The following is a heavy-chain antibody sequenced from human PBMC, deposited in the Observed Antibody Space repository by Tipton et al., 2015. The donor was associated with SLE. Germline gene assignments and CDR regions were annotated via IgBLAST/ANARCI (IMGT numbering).Heavy chain of an antibody. Sequence: SLRLSCAASGFTFSGSAMHWVRQASGKGLEWVGRIRSKANSYATAYAESVKGRFTISRDDSKNTAYLQMNSLKTEDTAVYYCTSAYYDSSGYYGAFDIWGQGTMVTVSS. D-gene: IGHD3-22*01. J-gene: IGHJ3*02. V-gene: IGHV3-73*01. CDR1: GFTFSGSA. CDR2: IRSKANSYAT. CDR3: TSAYYDSSGYYGAFDI.